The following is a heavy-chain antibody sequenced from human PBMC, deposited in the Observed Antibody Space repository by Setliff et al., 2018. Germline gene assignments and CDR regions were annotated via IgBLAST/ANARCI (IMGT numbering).Heavy chain of an antibody. V-gene: IGHV3-23*01. D-gene: IGHD1-1*01. J-gene: IGHJ1*01. CDR2: ISGNGGST. CDR3: ARDHGELGQERRTHFFRH. Sequence: HPGGSLRLSCAASGFTFSSYAMSWVRQAPGKGLEWVSSISGNGGSTYYADSVKGRFTISRDNSKNTVHLQMNSLRAEDTAVYYCARDHGELGQERRTHFFRHWGQGTLVTVSS. CDR1: GFTFSSYA.